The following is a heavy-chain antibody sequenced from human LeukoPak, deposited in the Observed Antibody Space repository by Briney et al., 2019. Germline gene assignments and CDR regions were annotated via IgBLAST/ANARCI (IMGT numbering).Heavy chain of an antibody. CDR3: ARETKDTADIDY. CDR1: GFTFSSYS. D-gene: IGHD5-18*01. Sequence: GGSLRLSCAASGFTFSSYSMNWVRQAPGKGLEWVSSISSSSSYIYYADSVKGRFTISRDNAKNSLYLQMNSLRAEDTAVYYCARETKDTADIDYWGQGTLVTVSS. J-gene: IGHJ4*02. CDR2: ISSSSSYI. V-gene: IGHV3-21*01.